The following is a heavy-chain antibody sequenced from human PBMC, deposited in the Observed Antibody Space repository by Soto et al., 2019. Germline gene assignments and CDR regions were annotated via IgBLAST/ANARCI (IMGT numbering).Heavy chain of an antibody. CDR2: ISHSEST. CDR3: AKDLGLHSSGWFLAAFEI. Sequence: QVQLQESGPGLVKPSKTLSLTCTVSGGSISGYYWSWIRQSPGKGLEWIGYISHSESTNYNPSLKSRVTMSVDMSKNQFFLKLTSVTVADTAVYYCAKDLGLHSSGWFLAAFEIWGQGTVVTVSS. J-gene: IGHJ3*02. V-gene: IGHV4-59*01. D-gene: IGHD6-13*01. CDR1: GGSISGYY.